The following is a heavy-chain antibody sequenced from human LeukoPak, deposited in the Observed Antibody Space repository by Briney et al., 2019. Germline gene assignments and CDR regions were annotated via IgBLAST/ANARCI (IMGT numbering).Heavy chain of an antibody. V-gene: IGHV3-23*01. Sequence: GGSLRLSCAASGFTFSSYAMSWDRQAPGKGLEWVSAISGSGGSTYYAAPVKGRFTISRDDSKNTLYLQMNSLKTEDTAVYYCTRRGYYYDSSGYPYYFDYWGQGTLVTVSS. CDR2: ISGSGGST. CDR3: TRRGYYYDSSGYPYYFDY. CDR1: GFTFSSYA. J-gene: IGHJ4*02. D-gene: IGHD3-22*01.